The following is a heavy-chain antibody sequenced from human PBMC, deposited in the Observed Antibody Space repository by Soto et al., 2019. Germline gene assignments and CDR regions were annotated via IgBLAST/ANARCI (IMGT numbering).Heavy chain of an antibody. CDR1: GYTFTGHY. J-gene: IGHJ3*02. D-gene: IGHD2-8*01. Sequence: ASVKVSCKASGYTFTGHYMHWVRQAPGQGLEWMGIINPRGGSTSYAQKVQGRVTVTRDTSTTTVYMELTSLRSEDTAVYYCARGRSPELMIYADAFDIWGQGTLVTVS. CDR3: ARGRSPELMIYADAFDI. V-gene: IGHV1-46*01. CDR2: INPRGGST.